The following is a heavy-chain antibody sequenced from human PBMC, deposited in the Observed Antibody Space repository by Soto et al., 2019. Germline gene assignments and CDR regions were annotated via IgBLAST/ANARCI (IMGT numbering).Heavy chain of an antibody. Sequence: ASETLSLTCAVSGDSMSSSDYYWGWIRQPPGKGLEWIGSIYYSGSTYYNPSLQSRVAISVDTSKNQFSLKLKSVTAADTAIYYCARRTVNIRTFYSGLKTHCFDYWGQGAPVTVSS. CDR1: GDSMSSSDYY. CDR3: ARRTVNIRTFYSGLKTHCFDY. CDR2: IYYSGST. D-gene: IGHD6-19*01. V-gene: IGHV4-39*01. J-gene: IGHJ4*02.